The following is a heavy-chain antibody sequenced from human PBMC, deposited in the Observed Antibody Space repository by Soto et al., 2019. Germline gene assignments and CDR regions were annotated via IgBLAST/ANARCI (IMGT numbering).Heavy chain of an antibody. D-gene: IGHD5-12*01. Sequence: SETLSLTCTVSGGSIRSYYWSWIRQPPGKGLEWIGYIYYSGSTNYNPSLKSRVTISVDTSKNQFSLKLSSVAAADTAIYYCARHYSAYGAIDYWGQGTLVTVSS. J-gene: IGHJ4*02. CDR2: IYYSGST. CDR3: ARHYSAYGAIDY. V-gene: IGHV4-59*08. CDR1: GGSIRSYY.